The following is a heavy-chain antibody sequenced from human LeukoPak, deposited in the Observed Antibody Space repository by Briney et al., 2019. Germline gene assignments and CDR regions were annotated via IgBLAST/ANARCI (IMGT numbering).Heavy chain of an antibody. CDR1: GFTVSSNY. CDR3: AREGSGDDAFDI. CDR2: IYSGGST. Sequence: GGSLRLSCAASGFTVSSNYMSWVRQAPGKGLEWVSVIYSGGSTYYADSVKGRFTISRDNSKNTLYLQMNSLRAEDTAVYYCAREGSGDDAFDIRGQGTMVTVSS. V-gene: IGHV3-66*01. J-gene: IGHJ3*02. D-gene: IGHD4-17*01.